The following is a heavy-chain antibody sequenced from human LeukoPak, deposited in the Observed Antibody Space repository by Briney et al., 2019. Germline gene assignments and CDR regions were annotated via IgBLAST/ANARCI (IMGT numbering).Heavy chain of an antibody. CDR1: GFTVSSNY. V-gene: IGHV3-53*01. J-gene: IGHJ4*02. Sequence: GGSLRLSCAASGFTVSSNYMSWVRQAPGKGLEWVSVIYSGGSTYYADSVKGRLTISRDNSKNTLYLQMNSLRAEDTAVYYCARVNCGGDCYWAYYFDYWGQGTLVTVSS. CDR2: IYSGGST. D-gene: IGHD2-21*02. CDR3: ARVNCGGDCYWAYYFDY.